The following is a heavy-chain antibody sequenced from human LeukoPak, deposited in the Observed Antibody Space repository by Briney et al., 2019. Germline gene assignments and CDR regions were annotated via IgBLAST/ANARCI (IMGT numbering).Heavy chain of an antibody. D-gene: IGHD5-24*01. V-gene: IGHV3-21*01. CDR3: ARFRGKATISDY. J-gene: IGHJ4*02. CDR1: GFTFSSYS. Sequence: GGSLRLSCAASGFTFSSYSMNWVRQAPGKGLEWVSSISSSSSYIYYADSVKGRFTISRDNAKNSLYLQMNSLRAEDTAVYYCARFRGKATISDYWGQGTLVTVSS. CDR2: ISSSSSYI.